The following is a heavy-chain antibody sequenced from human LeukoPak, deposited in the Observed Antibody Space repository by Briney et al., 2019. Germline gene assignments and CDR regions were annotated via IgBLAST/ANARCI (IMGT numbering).Heavy chain of an antibody. D-gene: IGHD2-8*01. J-gene: IGHJ4*02. CDR2: ISWNSGSI. Sequence: PGGSLRLSCAASGFTFDDYAMHWVRQAPGKGLEWVSGISWNSGSIGYADSVKGRFTISRDNAKNSLYLQMNSLRAEDTALYYCAKDSWYGGYCTNGVCYTGFDYWGQGTLVTVSS. V-gene: IGHV3-9*01. CDR1: GFTFDDYA. CDR3: AKDSWYGGYCTNGVCYTGFDY.